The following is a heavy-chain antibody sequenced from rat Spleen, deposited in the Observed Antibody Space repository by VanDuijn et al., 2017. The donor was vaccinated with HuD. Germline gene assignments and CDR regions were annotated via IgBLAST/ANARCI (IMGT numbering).Heavy chain of an antibody. CDR2: IDSAGST. Sequence: EVPLPASGPPLVKPSPSLSPTCSVTGSSIPSAYRWNWIRTFPGNSLEWMGFIDSAGSTNCNPSLKSRISITGDTSKNQFFLQVNSIATEDTATYYCARGSWYFDFWGPGTMVTVSS. CDR1: GSSIPSAYR. J-gene: IGHJ1*01. CDR3: ARGSWYFDF. V-gene: IGHV3-3*01. D-gene: IGHD5-1*01.